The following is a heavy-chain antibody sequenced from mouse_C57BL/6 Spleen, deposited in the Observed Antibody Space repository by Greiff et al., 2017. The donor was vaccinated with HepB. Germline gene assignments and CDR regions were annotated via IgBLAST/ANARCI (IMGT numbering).Heavy chain of an antibody. CDR3: ARTGEYFDY. CDR1: GFTFSSYG. Sequence: DVMLVESGGDLVKPGGSLKLSCAASGFTFSSYGMSWVRQTPDKRLEWVATISSGGSYTYYPDSVKGRFTISRDNAKNTLYLQMSSLKSEDTAMYYCARTGEYFDYWGQGTTLTVSS. J-gene: IGHJ2*01. CDR2: ISSGGSYT. V-gene: IGHV5-6*02. D-gene: IGHD4-1*01.